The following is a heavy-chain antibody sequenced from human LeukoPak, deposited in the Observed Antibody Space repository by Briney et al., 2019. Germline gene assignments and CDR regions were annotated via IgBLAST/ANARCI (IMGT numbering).Heavy chain of an antibody. J-gene: IGHJ6*03. CDR3: ARTGGSFYFYYYMDV. CDR1: GGSISSHY. Sequence: SETLSLTCTVSGGSISSHYWSWIRQPAGKGLEWIGRIYTTEKTNYNPSLKSRVTTSVDTSNNQFSLKLSSVTAADTAVYYCARTGGSFYFYYYMDVWGKGTTVTVSS. D-gene: IGHD1-26*01. CDR2: IYTTEKT. V-gene: IGHV4-4*07.